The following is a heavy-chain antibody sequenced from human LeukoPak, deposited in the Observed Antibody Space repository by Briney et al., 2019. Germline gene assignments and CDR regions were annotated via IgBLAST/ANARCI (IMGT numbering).Heavy chain of an antibody. V-gene: IGHV4-39*07. J-gene: IGHJ4*02. CDR1: GGSISSSSYY. CDR2: IYYSGST. Sequence: SETLSLTCTVSGGSISSSSYYWGWIRQPPGKGLEWIGSIYYSGSTYYNPSLKSRVTISVDTSKNQFSLKLSSVTAADTAVYYCARDQNGSGKFDYWGQGTLVTVSS. CDR3: ARDQNGSGKFDY. D-gene: IGHD3-10*01.